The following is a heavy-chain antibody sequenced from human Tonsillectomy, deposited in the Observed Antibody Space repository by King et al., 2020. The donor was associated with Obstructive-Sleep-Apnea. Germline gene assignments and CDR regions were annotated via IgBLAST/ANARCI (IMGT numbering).Heavy chain of an antibody. V-gene: IGHV3-21*01. CDR1: GFTFSGYS. Sequence: VQLVESGGGLVKPGGSLRLSCTASGFTFSGYSMNWVRQAPGTGLEWVSSISSSSSYIYYAHSLKGRFTISRANAKNSLYLQMNSLRDEDTAVYYCARNNVYGDSGYYFGMDVWGQGTMVTVSS. CDR2: ISSSSSYI. D-gene: IGHD4-17*01. CDR3: ARNNVYGDSGYYFGMDV. J-gene: IGHJ6*02.